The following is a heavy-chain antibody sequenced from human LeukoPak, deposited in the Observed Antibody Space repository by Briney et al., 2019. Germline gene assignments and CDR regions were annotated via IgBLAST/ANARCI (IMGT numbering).Heavy chain of an antibody. CDR2: IYPGDSDT. CDR1: GYIFTNYW. Sequence: GESLKIPCKGSGYIFTNYWIGWVRQMPGKGLEWMGIIYPGDSDTRYSPSFQGQVTISADKSISTAYLQWSSLKASDTAMYYCAKMGGTDTSMLTGGFRAYNWFDPWGQGTLVTVSS. V-gene: IGHV5-51*01. J-gene: IGHJ5*02. D-gene: IGHD5-18*01. CDR3: AKMGGTDTSMLTGGFRAYNWFDP.